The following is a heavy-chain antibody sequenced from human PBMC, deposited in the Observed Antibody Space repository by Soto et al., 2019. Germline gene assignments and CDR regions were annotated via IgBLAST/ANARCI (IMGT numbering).Heavy chain of an antibody. CDR3: ARGGYDYFEVVDY. CDR1: GYRFTSYL. Sequence: PGESLKISCQGSGYRFTSYLIGWVRQMPGKGLEWMGIIYPGDSDTRYSPSFQGQVTISADKSISTAYLQWSSLKASDTAMYYCARGGYDYFEVVDYWGQGTLVTVSS. V-gene: IGHV5-51*01. CDR2: IYPGDSDT. J-gene: IGHJ4*02. D-gene: IGHD5-12*01.